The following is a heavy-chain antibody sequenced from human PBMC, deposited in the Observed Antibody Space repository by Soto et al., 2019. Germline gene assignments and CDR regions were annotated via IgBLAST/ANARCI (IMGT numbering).Heavy chain of an antibody. J-gene: IGHJ6*02. CDR1: GLSFTTYS. D-gene: IGHD3-10*01. Sequence: QVQLVESGGGVVQPGGSLRLSCAASGLSFTTYSMHWVRQAPGKGLEWVAVIPHGGSNEQYADSVRGRFTISRDNAKNSLYLQMNSLRAEDTAVYYCARGIRITMVRGVISNYYGMDVWGQGTTVTVSS. CDR3: ARGIRITMVRGVISNYYGMDV. CDR2: IPHGGSNE. V-gene: IGHV3-30-3*01.